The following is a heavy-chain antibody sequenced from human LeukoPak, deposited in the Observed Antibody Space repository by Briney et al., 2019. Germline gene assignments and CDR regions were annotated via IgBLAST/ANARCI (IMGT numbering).Heavy chain of an antibody. V-gene: IGHV3-23*01. CDR1: GFTFSSYA. Sequence: TGGSLRLSCAASGFTFSSYAMSWVRQAPGKGLEWVSGISGSGDNTYYADSVEGRFTISRDNSKNTLYLQMNSLRADDTAVYYCAKGGLVHRFDPWGQGTLVTVPS. J-gene: IGHJ5*02. CDR3: AKGGLVHRFDP. CDR2: ISGSGDNT.